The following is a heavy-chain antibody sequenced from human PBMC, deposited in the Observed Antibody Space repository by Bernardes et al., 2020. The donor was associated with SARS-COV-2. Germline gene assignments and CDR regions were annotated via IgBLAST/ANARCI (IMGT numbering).Heavy chain of an antibody. J-gene: IGHJ4*01. Sequence: ASVKVSCKASGYAFTRFGISWVRQAPGQGLEWMGWINTYTGNPDYAPSLQGRVIMTTETSTGTAYMELRSLRSDDTAVYYCARRSDDYGDYWGHGTLVTVYS. CDR1: GYAFTRFG. V-gene: IGHV1-18*01. CDR2: INTYTGNP. CDR3: ARRSDDYGDY.